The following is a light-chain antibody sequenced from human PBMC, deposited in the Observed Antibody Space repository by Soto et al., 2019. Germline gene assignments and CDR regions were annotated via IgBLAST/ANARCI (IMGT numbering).Light chain of an antibody. V-gene: IGKV3-15*01. Sequence: EVVMTQSPATLSVSPGERATLSCRASQSFSSNLAWYQQKPGQAPRLLIYGASSRATGIPARFSGSGSGTEFTLTISSLQSEDCAVYYCQQYNDWPPSWTFGQGTKVEI. CDR2: GAS. CDR3: QQYNDWPPSWT. J-gene: IGKJ1*01. CDR1: QSFSSN.